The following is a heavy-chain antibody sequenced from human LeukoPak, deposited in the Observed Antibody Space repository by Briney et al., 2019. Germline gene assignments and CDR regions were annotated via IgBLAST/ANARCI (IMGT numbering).Heavy chain of an antibody. D-gene: IGHD5-24*01. CDR1: GFTFSSYS. J-gene: IGHJ6*02. V-gene: IGHV3-21*01. Sequence: PGGSLRLSCAASGFTFSSYSMNWVRQAPGKGLEWVSSISSSSSYIYYADSVKGRFTISRDNAKNSLYLQMNSLRAEDTAVYYCASRLRWQYYYYYGMDVWGQGTTLTVSS. CDR3: ASRLRWQYYYYYGMDV. CDR2: ISSSSSYI.